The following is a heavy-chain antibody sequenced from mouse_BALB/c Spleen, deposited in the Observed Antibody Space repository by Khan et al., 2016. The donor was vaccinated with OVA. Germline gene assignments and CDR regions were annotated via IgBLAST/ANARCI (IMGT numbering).Heavy chain of an antibody. CDR2: INTYTGEP. V-gene: IGHV9-3-1*01. Sequence: QIQLVQSGPELKKPGETVKISCKASGYTFTNYGMNWVKQAPGKGLKWMGWINTYTGEPTYADDFKGRFAFSLETSASTAYLQINNLKNEVTATYFCASCGYWYFDVWGAGTTVTVSS. J-gene: IGHJ1*01. CDR1: GYTFTNYG. CDR3: ASCGYWYFDV. D-gene: IGHD1-1*02.